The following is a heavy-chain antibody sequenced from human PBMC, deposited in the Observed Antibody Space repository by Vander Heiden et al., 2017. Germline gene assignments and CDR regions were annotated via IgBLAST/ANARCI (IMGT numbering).Heavy chain of an antibody. J-gene: IGHJ4*02. V-gene: IGHV3-21*01. D-gene: IGHD6-13*01. Sequence: EVQLVESGGGLVKPGGSLRLSCAASGFPFSSYSRNWVRQAPGKGLEWVSSISSSSSYIYYADSVKGRFTISRDNAKNSLYLQMNSLRAEDTAVYYCASLPAAAGTGPFDYWGQGTLVTVSS. CDR2: ISSSSSYI. CDR1: GFPFSSYS. CDR3: ASLPAAAGTGPFDY.